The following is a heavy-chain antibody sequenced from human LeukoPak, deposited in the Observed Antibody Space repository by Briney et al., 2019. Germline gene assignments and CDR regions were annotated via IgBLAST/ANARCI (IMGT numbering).Heavy chain of an antibody. CDR1: GFTLSYYW. Sequence: GGSLRLSCAVSGFTLSYYWMSWVRQAPGKGLQWVANIRPDGSEKFHVDSLKGRFTISRDNAKNSLYLEMNSLRGDDTAVYYCARDGGYYGPDYWGPGTLVTVSS. J-gene: IGHJ4*02. D-gene: IGHD3-10*01. CDR2: IRPDGSEK. CDR3: ARDGGYYGPDY. V-gene: IGHV3-7*04.